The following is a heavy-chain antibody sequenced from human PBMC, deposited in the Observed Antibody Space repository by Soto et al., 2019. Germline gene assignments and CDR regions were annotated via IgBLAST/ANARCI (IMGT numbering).Heavy chain of an antibody. CDR3: ASPGIAAAGTYSYGMDV. CDR2: ISSSSSTI. D-gene: IGHD6-13*01. CDR1: GFTFSSYS. J-gene: IGHJ6*02. V-gene: IGHV3-48*02. Sequence: HPGGSLRLSCAASGFTFSSYSMNWVRQAPGKGLEWVSYISSSSSTIYYADSVKGRFTISRDNAKNSLYLQMNSLRDEDTAVYYCASPGIAAAGTYSYGMDVWGQGTTVTVSS.